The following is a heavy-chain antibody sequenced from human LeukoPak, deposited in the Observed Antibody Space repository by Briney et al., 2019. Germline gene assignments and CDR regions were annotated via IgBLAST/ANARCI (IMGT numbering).Heavy chain of an antibody. CDR3: ARDSRRHYGMDV. J-gene: IGHJ6*02. CDR2: ISRSSSTI. V-gene: IGHV3-48*04. Sequence: PGGSLRLSCAPSGFTFSTYGMNWVRQAPGKGLEWVSYISRSSSTIYYADSVKGRFTISRDNAKNSLYLQMNSLRAEDTAVYYCARDSRRHYGMDVWGQGTTVTVSS. CDR1: GFTFSTYG. D-gene: IGHD1-1*01.